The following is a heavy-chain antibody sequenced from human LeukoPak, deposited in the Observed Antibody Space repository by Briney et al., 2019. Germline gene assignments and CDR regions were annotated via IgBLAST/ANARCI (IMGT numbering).Heavy chain of an antibody. CDR1: GGSISSGDYY. D-gene: IGHD3-10*01. CDR2: IYYSGST. CDR3: ARVGALWWFDP. Sequence: SQTLSLTCTVSGGSISSGDYYWSWIRQPPGKGLEWIGYIYYSGSTYYNPSLKSRVTISVDTSKNQFSLKLSSVTAADTAVCYCARVGALWWFDPWGQGTLVTVSS. J-gene: IGHJ5*02. V-gene: IGHV4-30-4*01.